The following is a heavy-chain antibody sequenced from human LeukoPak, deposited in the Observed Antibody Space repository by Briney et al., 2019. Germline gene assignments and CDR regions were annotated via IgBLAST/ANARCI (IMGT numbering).Heavy chain of an antibody. Sequence: PGGSLRLSCAASGFTFSSYSMSWVRQAPGKGLEWVSSISSGSKYIYNADSVKGRFTISRDNAKNSLYLQMNSLRAEDTAVYYCVRDRTVGSGKNAFDMWGQGTMVTVSS. CDR2: ISSGSKYI. V-gene: IGHV3-21*01. CDR3: VRDRTVGSGKNAFDM. J-gene: IGHJ3*02. D-gene: IGHD3-10*01. CDR1: GFTFSSYS.